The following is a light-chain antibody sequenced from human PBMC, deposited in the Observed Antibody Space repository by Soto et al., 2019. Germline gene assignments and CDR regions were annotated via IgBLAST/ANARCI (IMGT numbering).Light chain of an antibody. CDR1: QSISSW. CDR2: KAS. CDR3: QHYNSYPLT. V-gene: IGKV1-5*03. J-gene: IGKJ4*01. Sequence: DIQMTQSPSTLSASVGDRVIITCRASQSISSWLAWYQQKPGKAPELRIYKASSLQSGVPSRFSGSGSGTEFTLTISSLQPDDFATYYCQHYNSYPLTFGGGTKVEIK.